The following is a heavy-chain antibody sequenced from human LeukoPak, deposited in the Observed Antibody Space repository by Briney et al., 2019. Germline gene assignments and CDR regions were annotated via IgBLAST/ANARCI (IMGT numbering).Heavy chain of an antibody. J-gene: IGHJ4*02. CDR2: IKQDGSEK. CDR1: GFTFSSYW. D-gene: IGHD5-12*01. CDR3: ARDGRGSIVATDVNDY. Sequence: GGSLRLSCAASGFTFSSYWMSWVRQAPGKGLEWVANIKQDGSEKYYVDSVKGRFTISRDNAKNSLYLQMNSLRAEDTAVYYCARDGRGSIVATDVNDYWGQGTLVTVS. V-gene: IGHV3-7*01.